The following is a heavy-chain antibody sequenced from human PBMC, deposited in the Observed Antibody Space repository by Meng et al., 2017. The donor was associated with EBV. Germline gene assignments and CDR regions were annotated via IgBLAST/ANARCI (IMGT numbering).Heavy chain of an antibody. V-gene: IGHV1-69*01. CDR3: ASESGRGYTPDY. D-gene: IGHD3-10*01. CDR1: GGPFRYYA. CDR2: FLPRLGAP. Sequence: QVHLVQSAAEVKKLGSSVTVSCKSSGGPFRYYAISWVRQAPGQGLEWLGGFLPRLGAPNYAQKFHGRVKITADESTSTHYMDLSSLRSEDTAIYYCASESGRGYTPDYWGQGTLVTVSS. J-gene: IGHJ4*02.